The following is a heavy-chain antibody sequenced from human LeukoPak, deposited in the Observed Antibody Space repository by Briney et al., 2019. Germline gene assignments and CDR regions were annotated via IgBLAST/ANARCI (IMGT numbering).Heavy chain of an antibody. CDR2: IIPIFGTA. Sequence: ASVKVSCKASGGTFSSYAISWVRQAPGQGLEWMGGIIPIFGTANYAQKFQGRVMITADESTSTAYMELSSLRSEDTAVYYCARAGLGGYSGYDVDYWGQGTLVTVSS. V-gene: IGHV1-69*13. CDR1: GGTFSSYA. CDR3: ARAGLGGYSGYDVDY. D-gene: IGHD5-12*01. J-gene: IGHJ4*02.